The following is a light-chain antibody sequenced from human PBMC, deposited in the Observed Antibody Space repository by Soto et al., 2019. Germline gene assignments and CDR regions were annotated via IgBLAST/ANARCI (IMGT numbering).Light chain of an antibody. J-gene: IGLJ2*01. Sequence: QSVLTQSPSASGTPGQRVTISCSGTSSNIGTNYVYWYQQLPGTAPKVLIYSNDKRPSGVPDRFSGSKSGTSASLAISGLRSEDEGDYYCAAWDDSLSGPLFGGGTKLTVL. V-gene: IGLV1-47*01. CDR3: AAWDDSLSGPL. CDR2: SND. CDR1: SSNIGTNY.